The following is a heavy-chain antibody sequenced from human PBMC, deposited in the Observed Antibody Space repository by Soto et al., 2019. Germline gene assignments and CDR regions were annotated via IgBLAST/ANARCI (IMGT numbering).Heavy chain of an antibody. D-gene: IGHD3-3*01. CDR2: INHSGST. J-gene: IGHJ4*02. V-gene: IGHV4-34*01. Sequence: SETLSLTCAVYGGSFSGYYWSWIRQPPGKGLEWIGEINHSGSTNYNPSLKSRATISVDTSKNQFSLKLSSVTAADTAVYYCARTKVVPAAKTYDFWSGYYPLYYFDYWGQGTLVTVSS. CDR3: ARTKVVPAAKTYDFWSGYYPLYYFDY. CDR1: GGSFSGYY.